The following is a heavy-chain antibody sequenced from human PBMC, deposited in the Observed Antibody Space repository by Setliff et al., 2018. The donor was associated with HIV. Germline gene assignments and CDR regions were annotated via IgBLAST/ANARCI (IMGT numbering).Heavy chain of an antibody. V-gene: IGHV4-39*07. Sequence: SETLSLTCTVSGGSFIGSSFQSTWIRQTPGKGLEWIADIAYSGATMYTNYNPSLESRVIVSEDTSRDQFFLKLTSVTADDTAIYYCARGPPFAYWGQGLLVTVSS. CDR2: IAYSGATMYT. CDR3: ARGPPFAY. J-gene: IGHJ4*02. CDR1: GGSFIGSSFQ.